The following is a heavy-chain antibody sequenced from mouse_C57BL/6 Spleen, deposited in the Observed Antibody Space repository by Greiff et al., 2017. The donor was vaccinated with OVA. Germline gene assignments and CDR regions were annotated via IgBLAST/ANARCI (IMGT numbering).Heavy chain of an antibody. Sequence: EVKLVESGGGLVQPGGSLKLSCAASGFTFSDYYMYWVRQTPEKRLEWVAYISNGGGSTYYPDTVKGRFTISRDNAKNTLYLQMSRLKSEDTAMDYCARNWHDYAMDYWGQGTSVTVSS. J-gene: IGHJ4*01. V-gene: IGHV5-12*01. CDR2: ISNGGGST. CDR3: ARNWHDYAMDY. D-gene: IGHD4-1*01. CDR1: GFTFSDYY.